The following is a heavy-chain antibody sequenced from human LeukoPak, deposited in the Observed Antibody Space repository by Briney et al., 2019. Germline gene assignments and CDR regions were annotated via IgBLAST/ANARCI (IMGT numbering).Heavy chain of an antibody. D-gene: IGHD3-10*01. J-gene: IGHJ4*02. V-gene: IGHV3-53*01. CDR3: ARYDGGSGPFDY. Sequence: GGSLRLSCAVSGFTVSSNYMSWVRQASGKGLEWVSVLYSGGNTYYADSVKGRFTISRDNSKNTLYRQMNSLRAEDTAVYYCARYDGGSGPFDYWGQGTLVTVSS. CDR2: LYSGGNT. CDR1: GFTVSSNY.